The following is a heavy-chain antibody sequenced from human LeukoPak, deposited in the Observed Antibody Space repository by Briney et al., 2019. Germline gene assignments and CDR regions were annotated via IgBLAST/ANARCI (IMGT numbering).Heavy chain of an antibody. D-gene: IGHD6-13*01. CDR1: GGSFSGYY. CDR2: ITHSGST. V-gene: IGHV4-34*01. CDR3: ARRRTAAGRRWFDP. J-gene: IGHJ5*02. Sequence: PSETLSLTCAVYGGSFSGYYWSWIRQPPGRGLEWIGEITHSGSTNYNPALKSRGTISGDTSKNQFSLKLSSVTAADTAVYYCARRRTAAGRRWFDPWGHGTLVTVSS.